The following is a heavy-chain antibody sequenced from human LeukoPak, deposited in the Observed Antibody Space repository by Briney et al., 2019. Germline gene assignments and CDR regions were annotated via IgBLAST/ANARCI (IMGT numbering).Heavy chain of an antibody. CDR3: ARDHRGRWLQSSDY. J-gene: IGHJ4*02. Sequence: GRCLRLSCAASGFTFSSYAMRWVRQAPGGGREWVAFISYDGSNKYYADSVKGRFTISRDNSKKTLYLQMKRLRAEDTAVYYCARDHRGRWLQSSDYRGQGTLVTVSS. CDR1: GFTFSSYA. CDR2: ISYDGSNK. D-gene: IGHD5-24*01. V-gene: IGHV3-30-3*01.